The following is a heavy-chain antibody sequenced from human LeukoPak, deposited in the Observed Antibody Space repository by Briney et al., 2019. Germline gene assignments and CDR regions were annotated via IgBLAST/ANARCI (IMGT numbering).Heavy chain of an antibody. CDR1: GFTFSNAW. J-gene: IGHJ3*02. D-gene: IGHD2-15*01. V-gene: IGHV3-48*04. CDR2: IVSSGSSI. Sequence: RAGGSLRLSCAASGFTFSNAWMNWVRQAPGKGLEWVSYIVSSGSSIYYADSVRGRFTISRDNAKNSLYLQMNSLRAEDTAIYYCVRGGYCSGGTCYKWNAFDIWGQGTRVTVSS. CDR3: VRGGYCSGGTCYKWNAFDI.